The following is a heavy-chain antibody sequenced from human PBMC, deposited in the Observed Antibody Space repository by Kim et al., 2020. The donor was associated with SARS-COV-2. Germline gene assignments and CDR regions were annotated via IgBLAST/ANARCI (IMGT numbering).Heavy chain of an antibody. CDR3: AREGSGSYNWLDP. D-gene: IGHD3-10*01. J-gene: IGHJ5*02. Sequence: YSKLFQGKFTIPRDTSATPAYMELSSLTSKDTAVYYCAREGSGSYNWLDPWGQGTLVTVSS. V-gene: IGHV1-3*01.